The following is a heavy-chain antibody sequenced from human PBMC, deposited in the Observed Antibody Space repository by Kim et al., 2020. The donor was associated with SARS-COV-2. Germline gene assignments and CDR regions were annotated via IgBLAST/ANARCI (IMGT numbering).Heavy chain of an antibody. CDR3: ARGLPGRAMVRGAKFDY. CDR1: GFTFSSYG. D-gene: IGHD3-10*01. V-gene: IGHV3-33*01. CDR2: VWYDGTNK. J-gene: IGHJ4*02. Sequence: GGSLRLSWAASGFTFSSYGMHWVRQAPGKGLEWVAFVWYDGTNKYYADSVKGRFTVSRNTSNLFLQMNSLRVEDTAMYYCARGLPGRAMVRGAKFDYWGQGTLVTVSS.